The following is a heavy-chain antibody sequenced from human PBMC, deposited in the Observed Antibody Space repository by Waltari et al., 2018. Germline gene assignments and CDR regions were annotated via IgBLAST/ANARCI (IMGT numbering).Heavy chain of an antibody. CDR3: ARGRGVVTPWGVY. CDR2: MNPNSGNT. D-gene: IGHD2-21*02. V-gene: IGHV1-8*01. CDR1: GYTFTSYD. Sequence: QVQLVQSGADVKKPGASAKVSCKTSGYTFTSYDIHWVRQSTGQGLEWIGWMNPNSGNTGYAQKFQGRVTMTRNTSISTAYMELSSLRSEDTAVYYCARGRGVVTPWGVYWGQGTLVTVSS. J-gene: IGHJ4*02.